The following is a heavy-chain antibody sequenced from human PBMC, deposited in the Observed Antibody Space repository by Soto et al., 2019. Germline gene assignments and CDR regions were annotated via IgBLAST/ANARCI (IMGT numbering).Heavy chain of an antibody. CDR3: AKDSPYGWFDP. CDR2: ISGSGGST. Sequence: GGSLRLSCAASGLAFSSYAMSWVRQAPGKGLEWVSGISGSGGSTYYADSVKGRFTISRDNSKNTLYLQMNSLRAEDTAVYYCAKDSPYGWFDPWGQGTLVTVSS. V-gene: IGHV3-23*01. J-gene: IGHJ5*02. CDR1: GLAFSSYA. D-gene: IGHD2-8*01.